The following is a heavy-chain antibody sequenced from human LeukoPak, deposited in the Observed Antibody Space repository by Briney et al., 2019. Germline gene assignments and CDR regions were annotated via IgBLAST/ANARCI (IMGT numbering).Heavy chain of an antibody. CDR1: GFTFCSYA. Sequence: GSLRLSCAASGFTFCSYAMSWGRQAPGEGVGWVSGISGSGGSPYYADSVKGRFTISRDNSKNTLYLQMNSLRAEDTAVYYCAKGWDYYDSSPFDYWGQGTLVTVSS. D-gene: IGHD3-22*01. CDR3: AKGWDYYDSSPFDY. J-gene: IGHJ4*02. CDR2: ISGSGGSP. V-gene: IGHV3-23*01.